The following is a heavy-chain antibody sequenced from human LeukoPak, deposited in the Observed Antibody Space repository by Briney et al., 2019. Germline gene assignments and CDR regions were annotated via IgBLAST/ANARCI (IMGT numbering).Heavy chain of an antibody. D-gene: IGHD5-12*01. CDR2: ISYDGSNK. CDR1: GFTFSSYA. CDR3: ARDQGYSGYGLFDY. J-gene: IGHJ4*02. V-gene: IGHV3-30*04. Sequence: GGSLRLSCAASGFTFSSYAMHWVRQAPGKGLEWVAVISYDGSNKYYADSVKGRFTISRDNFKNTLYLQMNSLRAEDTAVYYCARDQGYSGYGLFDYWGQGTLVTVSS.